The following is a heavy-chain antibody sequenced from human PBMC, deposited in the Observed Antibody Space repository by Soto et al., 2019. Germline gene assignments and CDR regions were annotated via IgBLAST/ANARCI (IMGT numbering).Heavy chain of an antibody. V-gene: IGHV3-33*01. CDR3: ARDGYCSGGSCYSVPVFDY. Sequence: VQLVXXGXGXXXXXXXLXXSXAASGFTFSSYGMHWVRQAPGKGLEWVAVIWYDGSNKYYADSVKGRFTISRDNSKNTLYLQMNSLRAEDTAVYYCARDGYCSGGSCYSVPVFDYWGQGTLVTVSS. CDR1: GFTFSSYG. D-gene: IGHD2-15*01. CDR2: IWYDGSNK. J-gene: IGHJ4*02.